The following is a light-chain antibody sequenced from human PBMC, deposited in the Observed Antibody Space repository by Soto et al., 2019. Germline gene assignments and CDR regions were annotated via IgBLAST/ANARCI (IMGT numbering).Light chain of an antibody. Sequence: QSALTQPRSVSGSPGQSATISCTGTANDVGGHKYVSWYQQHPGEAPKLLIYDVTERPSGVPDRFSGSKSGNTASLTISGLQPEDEADYYCYSYAGTYTFVFGTGTKVTVL. CDR2: DVT. V-gene: IGLV2-11*01. CDR1: ANDVGGHKY. CDR3: YSYAGTYTFV. J-gene: IGLJ1*01.